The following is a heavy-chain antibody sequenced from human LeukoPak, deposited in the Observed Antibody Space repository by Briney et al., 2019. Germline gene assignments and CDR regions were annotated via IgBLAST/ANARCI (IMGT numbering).Heavy chain of an antibody. Sequence: GGSLRLSCAASGFTFSSYATSWVRQAPEGGLEWVSSLIGDGETFYGDSVKGRFTLSRDESRNTVYLQMNNLRVEDTAVYFCAKASWVSSADAVLWGQGTVVTVST. D-gene: IGHD3-3*01. J-gene: IGHJ4*02. V-gene: IGHV3-23*01. CDR2: LIGDGET. CDR1: GFTFSSYA. CDR3: AKASWVSSADAVL.